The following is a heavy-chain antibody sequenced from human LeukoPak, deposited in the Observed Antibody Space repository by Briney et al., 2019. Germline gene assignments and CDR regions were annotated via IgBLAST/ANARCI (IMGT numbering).Heavy chain of an antibody. J-gene: IGHJ4*02. Sequence: PSETLSLTCTVSGGSISSYYWSWIRQPPGKGLEWIGYIYYSGSTNYNPSLKSRVTISVDTSKNQFSLKLSSVTAADTAVYYCARDGSLRDYWGQGTLVTVSS. D-gene: IGHD5-12*01. CDR3: ARDGSLRDY. CDR1: GGSISSYY. V-gene: IGHV4-59*12. CDR2: IYYSGST.